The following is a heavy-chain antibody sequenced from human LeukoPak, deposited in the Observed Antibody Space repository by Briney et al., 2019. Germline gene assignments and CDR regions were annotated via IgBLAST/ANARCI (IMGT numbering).Heavy chain of an antibody. CDR3: ARALPAAMESLDY. J-gene: IGHJ4*02. CDR1: GFTFSNYN. D-gene: IGHD2-2*01. V-gene: IGHV3-21*01. Sequence: PGGSLRLSCAASGFTFSNYNMNWVRQAPGKGLEWVSSISSSSDYIYYADSVKGRFTISRDNAKNSLYLQMNSLRAEDTAVYYCARALPAAMESLDYWGQGTLVTVSS. CDR2: ISSSSDYI.